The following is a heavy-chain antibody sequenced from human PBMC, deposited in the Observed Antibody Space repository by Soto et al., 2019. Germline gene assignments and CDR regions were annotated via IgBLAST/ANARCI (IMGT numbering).Heavy chain of an antibody. J-gene: IGHJ4*01. CDR1: GGSFSGYY. D-gene: IGHD3-16*02. CDR2: INHSGST. CDR3: ARGRIVTFGGVIVTEYYFDY. Sequence: SETLSLTCAVYGGSFSGYYWSWIRQPPWKGLEWIGEINHSGSTNYNPSLKSRVTISVDTSKNQFSLKLSSVTAADTAVYYCARGRIVTFGGVIVTEYYFDYWGQGTLVTVSS. V-gene: IGHV4-34*01.